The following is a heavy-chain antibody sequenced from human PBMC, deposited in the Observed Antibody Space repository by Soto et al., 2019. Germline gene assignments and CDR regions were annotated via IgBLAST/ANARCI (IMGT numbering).Heavy chain of an antibody. D-gene: IGHD3-3*01. CDR3: ARDFWSGYYVNYYAMDV. CDR1: GFTVSSNY. CDR2: LYSGGST. Sequence: SGGSLRLSCAASGFTVSSNYMSWVRQAPGKGLEWVSVLYSGGSTYYADSVKGRFTISRDNSKNMLYLQMNNLRAEDTAVYYCARDFWSGYYVNYYAMDVWGQGTTVTVSS. V-gene: IGHV3-66*01. J-gene: IGHJ6*02.